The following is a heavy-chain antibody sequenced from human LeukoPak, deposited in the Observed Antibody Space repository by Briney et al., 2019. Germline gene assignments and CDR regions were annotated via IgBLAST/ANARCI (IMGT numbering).Heavy chain of an antibody. V-gene: IGHV1-8*01. CDR2: MNPNSGNT. D-gene: IGHD6-13*01. CDR1: GYTFTSYD. J-gene: IGHJ6*02. Sequence: ASVKVSCKASGYTFTSYDINWVRQAPGQGLEWMGWMNPNSGNTGYAQKFQGRVTMTRNTSISTAYMELSSLRSEDTAVYYCARGLSYSSSWYLRDLTNYYYGMDVWGQGTTVTVSS. CDR3: ARGLSYSSSWYLRDLTNYYYGMDV.